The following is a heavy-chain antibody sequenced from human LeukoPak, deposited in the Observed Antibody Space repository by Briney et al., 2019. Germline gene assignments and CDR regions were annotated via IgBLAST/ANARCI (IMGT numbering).Heavy chain of an antibody. J-gene: IGHJ6*02. CDR1: GFTSSSYG. D-gene: IGHD3-9*01. V-gene: IGHV3-23*01. CDR2: ISVSSGST. Sequence: PGGSLRLSCEGSGFTSSSYGMSWVRQAPGKGLEWVSGISVSSGSTHYADSVKGRFTISRDNSKNTLYLQMNSLTSEDTAVYYCARRSHYYDILTGYLYYYYYGMDVWGQGTTVTVSS. CDR3: ARRSHYYDILTGYLYYYYYGMDV.